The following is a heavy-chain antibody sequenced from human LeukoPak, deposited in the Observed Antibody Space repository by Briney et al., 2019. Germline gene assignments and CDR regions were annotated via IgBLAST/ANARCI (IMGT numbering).Heavy chain of an antibody. CDR1: GFTFDDYA. V-gene: IGHV3-9*01. J-gene: IGHJ5*02. CDR2: ISWNSGSI. CDR3: ARAFLLLNWFDP. Sequence: PGGSLRLSCAASGFTFDDYAMHWVRHAPGKGLEWVSGISWNSGSIGYADSVKGRFTISRDNAKNSLYLQMNSLRAEDTAVYYCARAFLLLNWFDPWGQGTLVTVSS. D-gene: IGHD3-10*01.